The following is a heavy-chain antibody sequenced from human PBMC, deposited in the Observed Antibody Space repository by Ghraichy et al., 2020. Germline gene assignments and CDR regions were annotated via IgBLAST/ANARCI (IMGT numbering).Heavy chain of an antibody. CDR2: INSSGDTT. Sequence: GGSLRLSCAASGFIFHSYAMSWVRQAPGKGLEWVSTINSSGDTTFYVDSVKGRFTISRDNSKNSLYLQMNSLRADDTAVYYCATALIGGYFPSYSWRHGTLVTVSS. J-gene: IGHJ5*01. CDR3: ATALIGGYFPSYS. V-gene: IGHV3-23*01. D-gene: IGHD3-22*01. CDR1: GFIFHSYA.